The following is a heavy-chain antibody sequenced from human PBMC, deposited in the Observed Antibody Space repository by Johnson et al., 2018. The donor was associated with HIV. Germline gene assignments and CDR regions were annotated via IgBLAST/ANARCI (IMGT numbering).Heavy chain of an antibody. D-gene: IGHD5-24*01. J-gene: IGHJ3*01. CDR3: ARGCRDGYTCDAFDV. V-gene: IGHV3-66*01. Sequence: EQLVESGGGLVKPGGSLRLSCAASGFTFSDYFMTWVRQGPGKGLEWVSVIDSGGGTKYADSVTGRFTISRDNSKNTLYLQMNSLRAEDTAVYFCARGCRDGYTCDAFDVWGQGTRVTVSS. CDR1: GFTFSDYF. CDR2: IDSGGGT.